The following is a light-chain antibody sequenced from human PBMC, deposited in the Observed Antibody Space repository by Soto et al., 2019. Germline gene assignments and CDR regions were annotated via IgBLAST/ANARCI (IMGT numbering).Light chain of an antibody. CDR1: QNVSSNP. CDR2: GAS. Sequence: TVLTQSPGTLSLSPGARATLSCRASQNVSSNPLVWYQPHPGQAPRLLNYGASSRAAGIPDMFSGSGARADFILTIRRLEPDDFAVYHCQKYGNFWTFGQGTKVDIK. V-gene: IGKV3-20*01. CDR3: QKYGNFWT. J-gene: IGKJ1*01.